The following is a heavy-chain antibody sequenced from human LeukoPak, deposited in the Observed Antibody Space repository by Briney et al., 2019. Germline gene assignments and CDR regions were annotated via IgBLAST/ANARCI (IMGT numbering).Heavy chain of an antibody. D-gene: IGHD3-3*01. CDR1: GYTFTSYG. Sequence: ASVKVSCKASGYTFTSYGISWVRQAPGQGLEWMGWISAYNGGTNYAQKFQGRVTMTTDSSTNTVYMELRSLRSDDTAVYYCARDTIFGVVISFVDYWGQGTLVTVSS. J-gene: IGHJ4*02. CDR2: ISAYNGGT. CDR3: ARDTIFGVVISFVDY. V-gene: IGHV1-18*01.